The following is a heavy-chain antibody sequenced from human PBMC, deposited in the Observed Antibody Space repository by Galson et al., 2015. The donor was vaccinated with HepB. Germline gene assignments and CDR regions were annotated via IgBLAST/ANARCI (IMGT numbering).Heavy chain of an antibody. V-gene: IGHV1-3*01. CDR2: INAGNGNT. D-gene: IGHD6-13*01. CDR1: GYTFTSYA. Sequence: SVKVSCKASGYTFTSYAMHWVRQAPGQRLEWMGWINAGNGNTKYSQKFQGRVTITRDTSASTAYMELSSLRSEDTAVYYCARGQQLVPPFDYWGQGTLVTVSS. CDR3: ARGQQLVPPFDY. J-gene: IGHJ4*02.